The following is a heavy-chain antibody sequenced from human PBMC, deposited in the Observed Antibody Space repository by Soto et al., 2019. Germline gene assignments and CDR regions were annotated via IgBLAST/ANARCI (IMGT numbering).Heavy chain of an antibody. V-gene: IGHV4-31*03. D-gene: IGHD2-8*01. CDR1: GGSISSADYY. J-gene: IGHJ5*02. Sequence: QVQLQESGPGLVKPSQTLSLTCTVSGGSISSADYYWSWIRQHPGKGLEWIGYIYYSANTYYNPSRKSRVTISVDTSKNQFSLKLSCVTAADTAVYFCARGRMVCVRNWLAAWGQGTVVTVSS. CDR2: IYYSANT. CDR3: ARGRMVCVRNWLAA.